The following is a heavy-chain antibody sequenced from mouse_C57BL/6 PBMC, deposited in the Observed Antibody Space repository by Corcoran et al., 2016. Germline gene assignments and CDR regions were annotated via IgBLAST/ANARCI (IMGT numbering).Heavy chain of an antibody. V-gene: IGHV1-26*01. Sequence: EVQLQQSGPELVKPGASVKISCKASGYTFTDYYMNWVKQSHGKSLEWIGDINPNNGGTSYNQKFKGKATLTVDKSSSTAYMELRSLTSEDSAVYYCARTRWLSYAMDYWGQGTSVTVSS. CDR1: GYTFTDYY. CDR2: INPNNGGT. CDR3: ARTRWLSYAMDY. J-gene: IGHJ4*01. D-gene: IGHD2-3*01.